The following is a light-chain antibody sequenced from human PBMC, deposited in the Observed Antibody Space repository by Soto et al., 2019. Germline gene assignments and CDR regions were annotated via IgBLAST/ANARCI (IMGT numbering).Light chain of an antibody. J-gene: IGKJ4*01. CDR2: KAS. CDR1: QSISSW. Sequence: DIKMTQSPSTLSASVGDRVAIACGASQSISSWLAWYQQKPGKAPKLLIYKASSLQSGVPSRFSGSGSGTEFTLTISSLQPDDFATYYCQQYKSYSLTVGGGTKVDIK. V-gene: IGKV1-5*03. CDR3: QQYKSYSLT.